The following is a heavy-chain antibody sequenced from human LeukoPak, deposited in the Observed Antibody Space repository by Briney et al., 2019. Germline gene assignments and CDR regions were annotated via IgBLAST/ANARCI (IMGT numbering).Heavy chain of an antibody. Sequence: GGSLRLSCAASRDTFSSVWMHWFRQAPGRGLVWISRISTDGAITGYADSVKGRFTISRDNAKNTLYLQMNSLRAEDTAVYYCARDRTTVTLFDYWGQGALVTVSS. CDR2: ISTDGAIT. D-gene: IGHD4-17*01. CDR1: RDTFSSVW. CDR3: ARDRTTVTLFDY. V-gene: IGHV3-74*01. J-gene: IGHJ4*02.